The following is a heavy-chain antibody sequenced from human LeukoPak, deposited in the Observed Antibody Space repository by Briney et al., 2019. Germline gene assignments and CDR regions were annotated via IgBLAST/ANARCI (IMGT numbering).Heavy chain of an antibody. V-gene: IGHV3-23*01. CDR2: ITENGDNT. Sequence: GGSLRLSCAASRFTFRNYAMSWVRQAPGKGREWVSSITENGDNTYYGDSVEGRFTISRDNSKDTLYLQMNSLRVEDTAIYFCARDANWRPAADWGQGTLVTVSS. D-gene: IGHD2-2*01. CDR3: ARDANWRPAAD. J-gene: IGHJ4*02. CDR1: RFTFRNYA.